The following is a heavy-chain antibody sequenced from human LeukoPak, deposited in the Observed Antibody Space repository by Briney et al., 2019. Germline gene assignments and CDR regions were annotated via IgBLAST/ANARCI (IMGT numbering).Heavy chain of an antibody. CDR3: AAPGSGYYRDAWDY. CDR1: GFTVSSNY. D-gene: IGHD3-3*01. J-gene: IGHJ4*02. Sequence: GGSLRLSCAASGFTVSSNYMSWVRQAPGKGLEWVSVIYSGGSTYYADFVKGRFTISRHNSKNTLYLQMNSLRAEDTAVYYCAAPGSGYYRDAWDYWGQGTLVTVSS. V-gene: IGHV3-53*01. CDR2: IYSGGST.